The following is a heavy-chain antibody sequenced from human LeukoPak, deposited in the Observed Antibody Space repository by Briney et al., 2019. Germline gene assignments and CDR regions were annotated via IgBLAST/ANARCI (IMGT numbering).Heavy chain of an antibody. CDR2: ISYDGSNK. CDR1: GFTFSSYA. J-gene: IGHJ4*02. D-gene: IGHD4-17*01. V-gene: IGHV3-30*04. Sequence: GGSLRLSCAASGFTFSSYAMHWVRQAPGKGLEWVAVISYDGSNKYYADSVKGRFTISRDNSKNTLYLQMNSLRAEDTAVYYCARGHTAVTRHLDFWGQGTLVTVSS. CDR3: ARGHTAVTRHLDF.